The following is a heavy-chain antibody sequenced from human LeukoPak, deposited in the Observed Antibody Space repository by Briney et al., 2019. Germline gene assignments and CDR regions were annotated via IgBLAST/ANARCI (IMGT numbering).Heavy chain of an antibody. J-gene: IGHJ3*02. CDR1: GGSISTYY. Sequence: SETLSLTCAVSGGSISTYYWSWIRQPPGKGLEWIGYIYYSGSTNYNPSLKSRVTISVDTSKNQFSLKLSSVTAADTAVYYCARDPSGWDGWLDAFDIWGQGTMVTVSS. D-gene: IGHD6-19*01. CDR2: IYYSGST. V-gene: IGHV4-59*01. CDR3: ARDPSGWDGWLDAFDI.